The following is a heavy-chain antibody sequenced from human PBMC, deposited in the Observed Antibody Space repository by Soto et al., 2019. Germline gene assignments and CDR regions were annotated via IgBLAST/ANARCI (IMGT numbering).Heavy chain of an antibody. CDR2: ITPYNGNA. Sequence: QVHLVQSGAVVENPGASVKVSCKASGYTFTNFGINWVRQAPGQGLEWMGWITPYNGNANYPQKHQDRLTITTDTSTNTAYLELRSQRSDDTAVYFCARARMFSGAHHDYWGQGTRVTVSS. D-gene: IGHD1-26*01. CDR3: ARARMFSGAHHDY. J-gene: IGHJ4*02. V-gene: IGHV1-18*04. CDR1: GYTFTNFG.